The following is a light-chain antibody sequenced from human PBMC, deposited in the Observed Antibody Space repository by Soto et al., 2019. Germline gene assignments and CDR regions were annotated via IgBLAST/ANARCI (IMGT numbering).Light chain of an antibody. CDR1: QGVSSSY. CDR3: QHYRTS. CDR2: GAS. V-gene: IGKV3-20*01. J-gene: IGKJ4*02. Sequence: EIVLTQSPGTLSLSPGERATLSCSASQGVSSSYLAWYQQKPGQPPRLLIYGASSRATGIPDRFSGSGSGTDFTLTITRLEPEDCAVYYCQHYRTSFGGGTKVEIK.